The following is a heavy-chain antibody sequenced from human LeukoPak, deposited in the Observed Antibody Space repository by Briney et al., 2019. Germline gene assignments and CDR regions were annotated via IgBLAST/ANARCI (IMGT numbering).Heavy chain of an antibody. CDR3: ARVSIGWYSFDY. CDR2: ISNNGGST. Sequence: PGGSLRLSCAASGFTFSSYAMHWVRQAPGKGLEYASAISNNGGSTYYANSVKDRFTISRDNAKDTVYLQMNSLRAEDTAVYYCARVSIGWYSFDYWGQGTLVTVSS. CDR1: GFTFSSYA. V-gene: IGHV3-64*01. J-gene: IGHJ4*02. D-gene: IGHD6-19*01.